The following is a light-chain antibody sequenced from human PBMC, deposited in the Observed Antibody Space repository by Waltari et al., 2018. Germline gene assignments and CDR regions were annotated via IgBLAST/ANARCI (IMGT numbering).Light chain of an antibody. CDR1: QSLSRS. J-gene: IGKJ1*01. CDR2: GAS. V-gene: IGKV3-20*01. CDR3: QHYVRLPAT. Sequence: EIMLTQSPGTLSLSPGERATLSCRSSQSLSRSLAWSQHKPGQAPRLLIYGASSTAPGIPDRFIGSGSGTDFSLTISRLQPEDFAVYYCQHYVRLPATFGQGTKVDIK.